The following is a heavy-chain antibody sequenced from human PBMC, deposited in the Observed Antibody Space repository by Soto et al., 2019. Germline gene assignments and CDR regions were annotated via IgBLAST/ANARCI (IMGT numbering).Heavy chain of an antibody. D-gene: IGHD6-13*01. V-gene: IGHV3-33*01. Sequence: QVQLVESGGGVVQPGRSLRLSCAASGFTFSSYGMHWVRQAPGKGLEWVAVIWYDGSNKYYADSVKGRFTISRDNSKNTLYLQMNSLRAEDTAVYYCARGADSSSWSGFMEDYFDYWGQGTLVTVSS. CDR1: GFTFSSYG. CDR2: IWYDGSNK. CDR3: ARGADSSSWSGFMEDYFDY. J-gene: IGHJ4*02.